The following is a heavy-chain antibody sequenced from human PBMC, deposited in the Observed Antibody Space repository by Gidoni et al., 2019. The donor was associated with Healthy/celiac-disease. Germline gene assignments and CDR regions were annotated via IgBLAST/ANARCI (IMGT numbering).Heavy chain of an antibody. V-gene: IGHV1-2*04. J-gene: IGHJ6*02. Sequence: QVQLVQSGAEVKKPGASVKVSCKASGYTFTGYYMHWVRQAPGQGLEWMGWINPNSGGTNYAQKFQGWVTMTRDTSISTAYMELSRLRSDDTAVYYCARGGGWHSSSPSIYGMDVWGQGTTVTVSS. D-gene: IGHD6-13*01. CDR3: ARGGGWHSSSPSIYGMDV. CDR2: INPNSGGT. CDR1: GYTFTGYY.